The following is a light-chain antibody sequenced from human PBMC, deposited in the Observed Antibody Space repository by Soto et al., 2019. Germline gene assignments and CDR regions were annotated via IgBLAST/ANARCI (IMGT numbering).Light chain of an antibody. V-gene: IGLV2-14*03. J-gene: IGLJ3*02. Sequence: QSALTQTASVSGSPGQSITISCTGTSSDVGGYNYVSWFQQHPGKAPKLKIYEVSNRPSGVSNRFSGSKSGYTASLTISELQAEDEADYYCTSFTSSSTWVFGGGTQLTV. CDR2: EVS. CDR3: TSFTSSSTWV. CDR1: SSDVGGYNY.